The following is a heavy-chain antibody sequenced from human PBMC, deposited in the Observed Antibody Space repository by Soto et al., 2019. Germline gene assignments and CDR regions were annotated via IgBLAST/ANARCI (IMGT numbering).Heavy chain of an antibody. J-gene: IGHJ6*02. V-gene: IGHV3-23*01. CDR2: ISASGSDT. CDR3: AKERGISGWYYYYGMDV. CDR1: GFTFTSYA. Sequence: EVQLLESGGGLVQPGGSLRLSCAASGFTFTSYAMSWVRQAPGKGLEWVSAISASGSDTHYADAVKGRFVISRVNSRNTLSLQMNSLRAEDTAVYYCAKERGISGWYYYYGMDVWGQGTTVTVSS. D-gene: IGHD6-19*01.